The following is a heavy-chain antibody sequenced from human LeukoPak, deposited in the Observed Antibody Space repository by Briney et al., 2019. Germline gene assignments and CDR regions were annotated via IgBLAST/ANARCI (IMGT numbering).Heavy chain of an antibody. CDR1: GGSISSGGYY. CDR3: ARDKGLGRHHLSAFDY. V-gene: IGHV4-31*03. CDR2: IYYSGST. Sequence: SETLSLTCTVSGGSISSGGYYWSWLRQHPGKGLEWIGYIYYSGSTYYNPSLKSRVTISVDTSKNQFSLKLSSVTAADTAVYYCARDKGLGRHHLSAFDYWGQGTLVTVSS. D-gene: IGHD7-27*01. J-gene: IGHJ4*02.